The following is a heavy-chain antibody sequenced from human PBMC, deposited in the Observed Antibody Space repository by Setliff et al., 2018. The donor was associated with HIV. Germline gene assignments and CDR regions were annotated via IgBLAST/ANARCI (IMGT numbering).Heavy chain of an antibody. D-gene: IGHD2-2*01. CDR1: GFTFSDAW. J-gene: IGHJ1*01. V-gene: IGHV3-15*01. CDR2: TRSVSDGGRT. Sequence: GGSLRLSCVASAASGFTFSDAWMSWVRQAPGKGLEWVGRTRSVSDGGRTDYAAPVKGRFTISRDDSKNMLCLQMNSLKIEDTAVYYCTTDPAVDWGQGTPVTVSS. CDR3: TTDPAVD.